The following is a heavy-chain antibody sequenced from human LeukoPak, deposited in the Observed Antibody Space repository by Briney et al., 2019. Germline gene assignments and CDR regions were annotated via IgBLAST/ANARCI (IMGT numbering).Heavy chain of an antibody. D-gene: IGHD3-3*01. J-gene: IGHJ4*02. Sequence: TLSLTCTVSGGSISSGDYYWSWIRQPPGKGLEWIGYIYHSGNTYYNPSLKSRLTISVDTPRNQFSLKLRSVTAADTAVYYCVRGGTRITIVGVVINDFDYWGQGTLVTVSS. V-gene: IGHV4-30-4*08. CDR1: GGSISSGDYY. CDR3: VRGGTRITIVGVVINDFDY. CDR2: IYHSGNT.